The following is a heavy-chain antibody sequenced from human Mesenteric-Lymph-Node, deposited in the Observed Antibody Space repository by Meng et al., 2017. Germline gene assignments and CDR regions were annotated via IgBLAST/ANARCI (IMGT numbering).Heavy chain of an antibody. CDR3: ARDTPSLNWYFDL. CDR1: GGSVSNGNYY. CDR2: IYYSGNT. V-gene: IGHV4-30-4*01. Sequence: QVQLQESGPGLVKPSQTLSLTCTVSGGSVSNGNYYWSWIRQPPGKGLEWIGYIYYSGNTFYNPSLKSQVTISVDTSKNQFSLKLTSVTAADTAVYYCARDTPSLNWYFDLWGRGALVTVSS. J-gene: IGHJ2*01.